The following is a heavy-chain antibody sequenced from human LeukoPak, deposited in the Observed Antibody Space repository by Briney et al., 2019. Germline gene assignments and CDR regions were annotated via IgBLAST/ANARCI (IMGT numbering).Heavy chain of an antibody. D-gene: IGHD6-13*01. CDR3: ARDSSSLYYFDY. V-gene: IGHV3-30-3*01. CDR1: GFIFSSYA. CDR2: ISYDGGNK. J-gene: IGHJ4*02. Sequence: GGSLRLSCAASGFIFSSYATHWVRQAPGKGLEWVAVISYDGGNKYYADSVKGRLTISRDNSKNTLYLQMNSLRAEDTAVYYCARDSSSLYYFDYWGQGTLVTVSS.